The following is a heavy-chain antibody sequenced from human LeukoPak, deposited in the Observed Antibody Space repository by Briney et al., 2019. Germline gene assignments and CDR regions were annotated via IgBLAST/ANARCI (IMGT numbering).Heavy chain of an antibody. J-gene: IGHJ4*02. CDR2: INNGGTDT. V-gene: IGHV3-23*01. CDR3: AAAVNTGRAEHY. Sequence: GGSLRLSCAASGFTFSSYAMTWVRQAPGKGLEWVSSINNGGTDTYCEDSVKGRFTISRDNSKNTLFLHINSLSVEDTAVYYCAAAVNTGRAEHYWGQGTLVTVSS. CDR1: GFTFSSYA. D-gene: IGHD4-17*01.